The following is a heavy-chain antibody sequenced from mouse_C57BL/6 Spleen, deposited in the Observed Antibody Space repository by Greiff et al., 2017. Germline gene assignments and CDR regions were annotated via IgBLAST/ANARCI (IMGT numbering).Heavy chain of an antibody. D-gene: IGHD3-1*01. CDR1: GYTFTSYW. Sequence: QVQLQQPGAELVKPGASVKMSCKASGYTFTSYWITWVKQRPGQGLEWIGRIYPGDGDTNYNGKFKGKATLTADKSSSTAYMQLSSLTSEDSAVYFCARSGAIFDYWGQGTTLTVSS. J-gene: IGHJ2*01. CDR3: ARSGAIFDY. V-gene: IGHV1-82*01. CDR2: IYPGDGDT.